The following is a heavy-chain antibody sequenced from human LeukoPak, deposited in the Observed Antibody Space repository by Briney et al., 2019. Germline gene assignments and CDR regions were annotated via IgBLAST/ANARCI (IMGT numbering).Heavy chain of an antibody. D-gene: IGHD6-13*01. Sequence: GGSLRLSCAASEFTLSNYWLSWVRQAPGKGLEWVANIKNDGAVKNYVDSVKGRFTISRDNAKNSLYLQMNSLRAEDTAVYYCAKDSYSKGDFWGQGVLVTVSS. V-gene: IGHV3-7*01. CDR3: AKDSYSKGDF. J-gene: IGHJ4*02. CDR1: EFTLSNYW. CDR2: IKNDGAVK.